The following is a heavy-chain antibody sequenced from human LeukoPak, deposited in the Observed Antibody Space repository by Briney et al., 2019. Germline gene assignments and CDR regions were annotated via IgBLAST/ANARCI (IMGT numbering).Heavy chain of an antibody. CDR2: VANDGGGK. J-gene: IGHJ4*02. Sequence: GGSLRLSCAASGFTFRNYNMNWVRQAPGKGLEWVAVVANDGGGKFYVDSVKGRFTISRDNSKNTLYLQMNSLRAEDTAVYYCAKDLQDTGYSSGWYDYWGQGTLVTVSS. D-gene: IGHD6-19*01. CDR1: GFTFRNYN. CDR3: AKDLQDTGYSSGWYDY. V-gene: IGHV3-30*18.